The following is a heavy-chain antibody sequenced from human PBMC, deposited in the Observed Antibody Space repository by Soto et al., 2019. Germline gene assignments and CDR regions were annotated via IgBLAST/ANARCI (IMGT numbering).Heavy chain of an antibody. CDR3: ARAQRSGNYDY. J-gene: IGHJ4*02. CDR2: INDNGGYT. D-gene: IGHD1-26*01. V-gene: IGHV3-64*01. CDR1: GFTFSNYD. Sequence: GGSLSLSCAAYGFTFSNYDMHWVRQAPEKGLEYVSAINDNGGYTYYANSVKGRFTISRDNSKNTLYLQMGSLRLDDMAVYYCARAQRSGNYDYWGQGTLVTVSS.